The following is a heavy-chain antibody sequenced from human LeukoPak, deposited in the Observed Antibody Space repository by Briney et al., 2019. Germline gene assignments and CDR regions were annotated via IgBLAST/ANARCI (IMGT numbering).Heavy chain of an antibody. D-gene: IGHD4-17*01. CDR2: IIPIFGTA. CDR3: ARVLNGDYGSHAFDI. J-gene: IGHJ3*02. CDR1: GGTFSSYA. Sequence: SVKVSCKASGGTFSSYAISWVRQASGQGLEWMGGIIPIFGTANYAQKFQGRVTITADESTSTAYMELSSLRSEDTAVYYCARVLNGDYGSHAFDIWGQGTMVTVSS. V-gene: IGHV1-69*13.